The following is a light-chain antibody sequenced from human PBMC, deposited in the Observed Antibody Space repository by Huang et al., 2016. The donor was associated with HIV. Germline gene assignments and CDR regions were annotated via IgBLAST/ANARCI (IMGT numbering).Light chain of an antibody. CDR2: DAS. CDR1: QSVNRY. CDR3: QQRSNWPPIT. Sequence: EIVLTQSPTTLSLSPGERATLSCRASQSVNRYLAWYQQKPGQAPRLLIYDASNRATGIPARFSGSGSGTDFTITISSLEPEDFAVYYCQQRSNWPPITFGQGTRLEIK. J-gene: IGKJ5*01. V-gene: IGKV3-11*01.